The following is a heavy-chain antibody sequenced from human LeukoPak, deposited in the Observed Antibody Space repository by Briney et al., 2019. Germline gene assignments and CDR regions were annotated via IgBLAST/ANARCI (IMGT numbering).Heavy chain of an antibody. CDR1: GFTFSSYW. V-gene: IGHV3-7*01. CDR3: ARDYPTGYSSGWYYFDY. D-gene: IGHD6-19*01. Sequence: GSLRLSCAASGFTFSSYWMSWVRQAPGKGLEWVANIKQDGSEKYYVDSVKGRFTISRDNAKNSLYLQMNSLRAEDTAVYYCARDYPTGYSSGWYYFDYWGQGTLVPVSS. J-gene: IGHJ4*02. CDR2: IKQDGSEK.